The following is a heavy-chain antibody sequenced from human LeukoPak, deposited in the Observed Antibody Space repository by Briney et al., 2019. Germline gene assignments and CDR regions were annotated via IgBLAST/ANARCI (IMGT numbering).Heavy chain of an antibody. CDR2: ISSSGSSI. V-gene: IGHV3-11*04. J-gene: IGHJ4*02. CDR3: AAHSSGYYFDY. D-gene: IGHD3-22*01. CDR1: GFTFSDYY. Sequence: TPGGSLRLSCAASGFTFSDYYMSWIRQAPGKGLEWVSYISSSGSSIYYADSVKGRFTISRDNAKNSLYLQMNSLRAEDTAVYYCAAHSSGYYFDYWGQGTLVTVSS.